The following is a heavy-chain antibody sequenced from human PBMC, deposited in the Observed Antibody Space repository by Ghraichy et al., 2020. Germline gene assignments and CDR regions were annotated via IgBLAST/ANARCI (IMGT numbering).Heavy chain of an antibody. Sequence: GESLNISCTASGFTFGDYAMSWVRQAPGKGLEWVGFIRSKAYGGTTEYAASVKGRFTISRDDSKSIAYLQMNSLKTEDTAVYYCTWDPGSDAFDIWGQGTMVTVSS. D-gene: IGHD2-15*01. V-gene: IGHV3-49*04. CDR3: TWDPGSDAFDI. CDR2: IRSKAYGGTT. J-gene: IGHJ3*02. CDR1: GFTFGDYA.